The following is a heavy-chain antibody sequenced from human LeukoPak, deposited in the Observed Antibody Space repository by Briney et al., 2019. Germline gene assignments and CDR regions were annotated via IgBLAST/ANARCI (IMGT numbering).Heavy chain of an antibody. CDR3: ARNSGWYGVS. CDR2: IEYSETGT. CDR1: GFTLRSYE. V-gene: IGHV3-23*01. D-gene: IGHD6-19*01. J-gene: IGHJ1*01. Sequence: GGSLRLSCTVSGFTLRSYEMSWIRQAPGQGLVWVSSIEYSETGTHYADSVKARLTISRDNSKNTLYLQLNSLRDEDTAVYYCARNSGWYGVSWGQGNLVTVSS.